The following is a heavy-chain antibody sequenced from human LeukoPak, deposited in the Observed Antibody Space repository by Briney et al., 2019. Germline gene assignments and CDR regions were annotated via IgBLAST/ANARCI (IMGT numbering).Heavy chain of an antibody. V-gene: IGHV3-7*01. CDR3: ARYYDPAVGDAFDI. CDR2: INPDGNEK. Sequence: GGSLRLSCAASGFGFGSDWMTWVRQAPGEGLEWVANINPDGNEKYYVDSVKGRFTISRDNGKNSLYLQLNSLRAEDTAVYYCARYYDPAVGDAFDIWGQGTMVTVSS. CDR1: GFGFGSDW. D-gene: IGHD3-16*01. J-gene: IGHJ3*02.